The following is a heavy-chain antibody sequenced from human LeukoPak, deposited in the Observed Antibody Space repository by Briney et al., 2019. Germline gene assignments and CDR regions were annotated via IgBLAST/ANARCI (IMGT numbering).Heavy chain of an antibody. J-gene: IGHJ5*02. D-gene: IGHD6-13*01. CDR3: ARRYSSSWSNWFDP. Sequence: SETLSLTCTVSGGSISSYYWSWIRQPAGKGLEWIGRIYTSGSTNYNPSLKSRVTISVDTSKNQFSLKLSSVTAADTAVYYCARRYSSSWSNWFDPWGQGTLVTVSS. V-gene: IGHV4-4*07. CDR1: GGSISSYY. CDR2: IYTSGST.